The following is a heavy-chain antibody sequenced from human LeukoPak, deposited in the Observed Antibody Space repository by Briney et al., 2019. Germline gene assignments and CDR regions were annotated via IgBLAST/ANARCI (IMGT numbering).Heavy chain of an antibody. CDR3: ARGGSSWKGDYFDY. J-gene: IGHJ4*02. CDR1: GFSFSTYW. Sequence: GGSLRLSCAASGFSFSTYWMSWVRQAPGKGLEWVAVISYDGSNKYYADSVKGRFTISRDNSKNTLYLQMNSLRAEDTAVYYCARGGSSWKGDYFDYWGQGTLVTVSS. V-gene: IGHV3-30-3*01. D-gene: IGHD6-13*01. CDR2: ISYDGSNK.